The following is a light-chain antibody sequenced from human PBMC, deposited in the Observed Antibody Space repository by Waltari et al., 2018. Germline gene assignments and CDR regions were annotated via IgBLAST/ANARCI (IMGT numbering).Light chain of an antibody. Sequence: EIVMTQSPATLSVSPGERATLSCRASQSVRSNYLAWYQQKPGQAPRLLIHGVSTRATGIPDRFSGSGSGTDFTLTISSLQSEDFAVYYCQHYTNWPLTFGGGTKVEIK. CDR3: QHYTNWPLT. CDR1: QSVRSN. J-gene: IGKJ4*01. V-gene: IGKV3D-15*01. CDR2: GVS.